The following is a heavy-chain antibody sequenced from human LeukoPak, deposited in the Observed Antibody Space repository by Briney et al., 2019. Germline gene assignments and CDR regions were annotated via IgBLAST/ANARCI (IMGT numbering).Heavy chain of an antibody. CDR1: GGSFSGYY. CDR2: INHSGST. V-gene: IGHV4-34*01. J-gene: IGHJ6*02. CDR3: ARVGSSGSYFYYYYYGMDV. Sequence: PSETLSLTCAAYGGSFSGYYWSWIRQPPGKGLEWIGEINHSGSTNYNPTLKSRVTISVDTSKNQFSLKLSSVTAADTAVYYCARVGSSGSYFYYYYYGMDVWGQGTTVTVSS. D-gene: IGHD3-10*01.